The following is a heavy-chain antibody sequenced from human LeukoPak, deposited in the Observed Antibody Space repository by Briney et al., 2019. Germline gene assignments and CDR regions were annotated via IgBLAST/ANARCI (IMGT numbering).Heavy chain of an antibody. CDR2: INPSGGST. Sequence: GASVKVSCKASGYTFTSYYIHWVRQAPGQGLEWMGIINPSGGSTSYAQKFQGRVTMTRDTSTSTVYMELSSLRSEDTAVYYCARATLRYFDWLLPDDYWGQGTLVTVSS. CDR3: ARATLRYFDWLLPDDY. J-gene: IGHJ4*02. CDR1: GYTFTSYY. D-gene: IGHD3-9*01. V-gene: IGHV1-46*01.